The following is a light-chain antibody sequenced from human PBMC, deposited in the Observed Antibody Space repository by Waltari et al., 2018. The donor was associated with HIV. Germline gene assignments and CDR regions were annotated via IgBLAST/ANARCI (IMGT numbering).Light chain of an antibody. Sequence: DIQMAQSPSSVSASVGVRVTITCRASQAIKTWVAWYQQRPGKAPTLLVYASSSLQNGVPARFNGSGSGLDFTLTITDFQPNDSAIYYCQQAHSFPHTFGGGTRVE. V-gene: IGKV1-12*01. CDR2: ASS. J-gene: IGKJ4*01. CDR3: QQAHSFPHT. CDR1: QAIKTW.